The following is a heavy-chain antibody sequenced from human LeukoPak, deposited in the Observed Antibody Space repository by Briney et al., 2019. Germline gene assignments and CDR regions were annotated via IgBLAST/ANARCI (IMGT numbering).Heavy chain of an antibody. Sequence: GGSLRLSCAASGFTFSSYAMTWVRQAPGKGLEWVSGISGSGDKTYYADSVKGRFTISRDDSRNTLYLQMNSLRGDDTAVYYCAKDVGKWESLHFFDYWGQGTLVTVSS. D-gene: IGHD1-26*01. J-gene: IGHJ4*02. CDR3: AKDVGKWESLHFFDY. CDR2: ISGSGDKT. V-gene: IGHV3-23*01. CDR1: GFTFSSYA.